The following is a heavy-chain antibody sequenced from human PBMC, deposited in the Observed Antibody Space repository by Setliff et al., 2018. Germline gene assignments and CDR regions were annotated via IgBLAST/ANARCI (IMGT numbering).Heavy chain of an antibody. CDR3: ARQPMDTIMVTFDY. V-gene: IGHV1-69*05. J-gene: IGHJ4*02. CDR1: GGTFSNIG. D-gene: IGHD5-12*01. Sequence: SVKVSCKASGGTFSNIGISWVRQAPGQGLEWMGGVIPLFGTTNYAQEFQGRVTITTDESTNTAYMELGSLRSEDTAVYYCARQPMDTIMVTFDYWGQGILVTVSS. CDR2: VIPLFGTT.